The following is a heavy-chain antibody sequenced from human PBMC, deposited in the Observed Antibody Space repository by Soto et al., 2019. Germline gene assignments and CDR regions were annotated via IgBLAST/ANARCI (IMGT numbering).Heavy chain of an antibody. CDR1: GGSISSYY. Sequence: SETLSLTCTVSGGSISSYYWSWIRQPPGKGLEWIGYIYYSGSTNYNPSLKSRVTISVDTSKNQFSLKLSSVTAADTAVYYCARDVRMITFGGVIARDAFDIWGQGTMVTVSS. CDR3: ARDVRMITFGGVIARDAFDI. CDR2: IYYSGST. V-gene: IGHV4-59*01. D-gene: IGHD3-16*02. J-gene: IGHJ3*02.